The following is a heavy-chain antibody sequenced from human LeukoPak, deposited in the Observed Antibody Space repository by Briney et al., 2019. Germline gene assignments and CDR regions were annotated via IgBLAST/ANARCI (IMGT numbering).Heavy chain of an antibody. CDR3: AYYDSSGYYYGRLRY. Sequence: GGSLRLSCAASGFTFSSYAMNWVRQAPGKGLEWVSSISGSGDRTYYADSVKGRFTISRDNSKNTLYLHMNSLRAEDTAVYFCAYYDSSGYYYGRLRYWGQGTPVTVSS. J-gene: IGHJ4*02. D-gene: IGHD3-22*01. V-gene: IGHV3-23*01. CDR2: ISGSGDRT. CDR1: GFTFSSYA.